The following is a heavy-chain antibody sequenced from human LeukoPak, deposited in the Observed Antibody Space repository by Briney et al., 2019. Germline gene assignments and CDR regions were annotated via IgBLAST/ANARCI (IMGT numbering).Heavy chain of an antibody. D-gene: IGHD3-22*01. Sequence: EASVKVSCKASGYTFTSYGISWVRQAPGQGLEWMGWISAYNGNTNYAQKLQGRVTMTTDTSTSTAYMELRSLRSDDTAVYYCAREVIVVVITSEYNWFDPWGQGTLVTVSS. J-gene: IGHJ5*02. CDR3: AREVIVVVITSEYNWFDP. CDR1: GYTFTSYG. V-gene: IGHV1-18*01. CDR2: ISAYNGNT.